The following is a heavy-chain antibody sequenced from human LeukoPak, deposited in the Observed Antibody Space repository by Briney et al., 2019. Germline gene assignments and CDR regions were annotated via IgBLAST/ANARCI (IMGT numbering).Heavy chain of an antibody. Sequence: GGSLRLSCAASGFAFSSYNMNWVRQAPGKGLEWVSYISSSSSTIYYADSVKGRFTISRDNAKNSLYLQMNSLGAEDTAVYYCARNRLSEVWFTGDAFNIWGQGTMVTVSS. CDR2: ISSSSSTI. CDR3: ARNRLSEVWFTGDAFNI. V-gene: IGHV3-48*04. D-gene: IGHD3-10*01. CDR1: GFAFSSYN. J-gene: IGHJ3*02.